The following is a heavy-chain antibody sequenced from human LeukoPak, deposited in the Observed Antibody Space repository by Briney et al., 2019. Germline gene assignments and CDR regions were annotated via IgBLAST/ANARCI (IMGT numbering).Heavy chain of an antibody. CDR3: ASAEVIQYGMDV. CDR2: IRSSPFTI. CDR1: GFTFNTYS. D-gene: IGHD3-16*02. V-gene: IGHV3-48*01. Sequence: GGSLRLSCAASGFTFNTYSMNWVRQAPGKGLEWLAYIRSSPFTIYYADSVMGRFTISTDNANNSLYLQMNSLRGEDTAVYYCASAEVIQYGMDVWGQGTTVTVSS. J-gene: IGHJ6*02.